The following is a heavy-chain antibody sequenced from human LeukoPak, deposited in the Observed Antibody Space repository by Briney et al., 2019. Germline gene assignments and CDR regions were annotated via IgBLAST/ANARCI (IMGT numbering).Heavy chain of an antibody. Sequence: GESLQISCKGSGYSFTSYWIGWVRQLPGKGLEWMGIIYPGDSDTTYSPSFQGQVTISADKSISTAYLQWSSLKASDTAMYYCARSRSNSWAGFDPWGQGTLVTVST. CDR2: IYPGDSDT. CDR1: GYSFTSYW. CDR3: ARSRSNSWAGFDP. J-gene: IGHJ5*02. D-gene: IGHD6-13*01. V-gene: IGHV5-51*01.